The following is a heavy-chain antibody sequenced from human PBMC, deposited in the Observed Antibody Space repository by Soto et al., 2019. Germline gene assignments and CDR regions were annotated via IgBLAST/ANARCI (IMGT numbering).Heavy chain of an antibody. CDR2: ISGGGHTT. V-gene: IGHV3-48*01. J-gene: IGHJ4*02. CDR1: GFTFSSHS. Sequence: EVQLVESGGGLVQPGGSLKLSCAASGFTFSSHSMHWVRQAPGKGLEWVSYISGGGHTTYYADSVKGRFTISRDNAQKSLYLQMNSQRADDTAVYFCARKYQLPDYWGQGNLGTVSS. CDR3: ARKYQLPDY. D-gene: IGHD2-2*01.